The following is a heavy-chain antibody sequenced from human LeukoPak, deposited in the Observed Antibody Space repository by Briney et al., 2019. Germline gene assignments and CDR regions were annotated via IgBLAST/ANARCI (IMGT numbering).Heavy chain of an antibody. CDR2: ISYDGSNK. CDR1: GFTFSSYG. CDR3: AKDWTGIAVAGTVY. J-gene: IGHJ4*02. Sequence: GGSLRLSCAASGFTFSSYGMHWVRQAPGKGLEWVAVISYDGSNKYYADSVKGRFTISRDNSKNTLYLQMNSMRAEDTDVYYCAKDWTGIAVAGTVYWGQGTLVTVSS. D-gene: IGHD6-19*01. V-gene: IGHV3-30*18.